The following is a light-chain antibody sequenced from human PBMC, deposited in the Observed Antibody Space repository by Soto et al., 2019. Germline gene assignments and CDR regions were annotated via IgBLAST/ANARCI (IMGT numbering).Light chain of an antibody. V-gene: IGLV2-14*01. Sequence: QSALTQPASVSGSLGQSITISCSGTSSDIGTYDFVSWYQHLPGKAPKLIISEVSNRPSGVSDRFSGSKSGNTASLTISGLQADDEGDYYCSSKTSSSSPFVFGTGTKVTVL. CDR1: SSDIGTYDF. CDR2: EVS. CDR3: SSKTSSSSPFV. J-gene: IGLJ1*01.